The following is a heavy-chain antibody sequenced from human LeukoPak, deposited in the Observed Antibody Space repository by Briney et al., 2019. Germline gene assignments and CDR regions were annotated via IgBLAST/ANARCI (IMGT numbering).Heavy chain of an antibody. J-gene: IGHJ4*02. V-gene: IGHV3-23*01. CDR2: INDRGDNT. Sequence: GSLRLSCTGSGFNNYAMTWVRQAPGKGLEWVSGINDRGDNTYYADSVKGRFTISRDNSKNTLYLQMNSLRAEDTAVYYCAKKSVPNTPPTFDYWGQGTLVTVSS. D-gene: IGHD2-2*02. CDR1: GFNNYA. CDR3: AKKSVPNTPPTFDY.